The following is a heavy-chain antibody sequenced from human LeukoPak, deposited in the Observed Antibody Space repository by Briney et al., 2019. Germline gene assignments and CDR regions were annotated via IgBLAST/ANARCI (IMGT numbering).Heavy chain of an antibody. CDR2: ISSSGRST. CDR3: ARDPDCSGGRCSERGLDY. V-gene: IGHV3-48*03. CDR1: GFTLSDYE. J-gene: IGHJ4*02. D-gene: IGHD2-15*01. Sequence: GGSLRLSCAASGFTLSDYETNWIRQAPGKGLEWVAYISSSGRSTYYADSVKGRFTISRDNTKNSLYLQMDSLRAEDTAVYYCARDPDCSGGRCSERGLDYWGQGTLVTVSS.